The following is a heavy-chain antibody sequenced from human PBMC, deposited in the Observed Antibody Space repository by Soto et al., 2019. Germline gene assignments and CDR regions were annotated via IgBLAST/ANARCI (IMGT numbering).Heavy chain of an antibody. D-gene: IGHD3-3*01. V-gene: IGHV3-23*01. Sequence: GGSLRLSCAASGFTFSSYAMSWVRQAPGKGLEWVSAISGSGGSTYYADSVKGRFTISRDNSKNTLYLQMNSLRAEDTAVFYCAKARAQYYDFWSGYPVDYWGQGTLVTVSS. CDR3: AKARAQYYDFWSGYPVDY. CDR2: ISGSGGST. CDR1: GFTFSSYA. J-gene: IGHJ4*02.